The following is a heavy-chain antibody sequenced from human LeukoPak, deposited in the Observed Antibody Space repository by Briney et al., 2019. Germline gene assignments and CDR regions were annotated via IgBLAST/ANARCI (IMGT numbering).Heavy chain of an antibody. D-gene: IGHD2-2*01. CDR3: ARRVYCSSSSCLDY. V-gene: IGHV4-4*07. CDR1: GDSLSNYY. CDR2: FYTSEST. Sequence: SETLSLTCTVSGDSLSNYYWSWIRQPAGKGLEWIGRFYTSESTDYNPSLKSRVTMSVDTSKNQFSLKLSSVTAADTAVYYCARRVYCSSSSCLDYWGQGILVTVSS. J-gene: IGHJ4*02.